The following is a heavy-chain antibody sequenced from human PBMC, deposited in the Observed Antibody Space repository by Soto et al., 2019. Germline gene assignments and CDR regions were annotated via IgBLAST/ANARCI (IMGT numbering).Heavy chain of an antibody. CDR2: INAGNGNT. CDR3: ARSSGYYLIDDY. CDR1: GYTFTSYA. J-gene: IGHJ4*02. V-gene: IGHV1-3*05. Sequence: QVQLVQSGAEEKKPGASVKVSCKASGYTFTSYAIHWVRQAPGQRLEWMGWINAGNGNTKYSQKFQGRVTITRDTSASTAYMDLSSLRSEDTAVYYCARSSGYYLIDDYWGQGTLVTVSS. D-gene: IGHD3-22*01.